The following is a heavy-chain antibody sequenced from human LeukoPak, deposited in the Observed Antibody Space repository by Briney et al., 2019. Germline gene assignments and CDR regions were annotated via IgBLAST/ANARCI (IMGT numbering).Heavy chain of an antibody. V-gene: IGHV1-69*01. CDR3: ARLAEDSSGYSYPPRYYYYMDV. Sequence: ASVKVSCKASGGTFSSYAISWVRQAPGQGLEWMGGIIPIFGTANYAQKFQGRVTITADESTSTAYMELSRLRSEDTAVYYCARLAEDSSGYSYPPRYYYYMDVWGKGTTVTVSS. CDR1: GGTFSSYA. J-gene: IGHJ6*03. CDR2: IIPIFGTA. D-gene: IGHD3-22*01.